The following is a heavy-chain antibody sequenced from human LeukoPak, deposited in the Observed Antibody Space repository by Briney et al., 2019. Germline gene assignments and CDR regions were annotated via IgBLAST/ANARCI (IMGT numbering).Heavy chain of an antibody. D-gene: IGHD6-6*01. CDR1: GFTFSDYY. J-gene: IGHJ6*02. V-gene: IGHV3-11*01. CDR3: ARDRAYSSSSMPYYYYGMDV. CDR2: ISSSGSTI. Sequence: GRSLRLSCAASGFTFSDYYMSWIRQAPGKGLEWVSYISSSGSTIYYADSVKGRFTISRDNAKNSLYLQMNSLRAEDTAVYYCARDRAYSSSSMPYYYYGMDVWGQGTTVTVSS.